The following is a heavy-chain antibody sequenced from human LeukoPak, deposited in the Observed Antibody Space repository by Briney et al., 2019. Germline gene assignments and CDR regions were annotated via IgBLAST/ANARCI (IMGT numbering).Heavy chain of an antibody. Sequence: PSETLSLTCAVYGGSFSGYYWSWIRQPPGKGLEWIGEINHSGSTNYNPSLKSRVTISVDTSKNQFSLKLSSVTAADTAVYYCARRSRGSDAFDIWGQGTMVTVSS. D-gene: IGHD1-26*01. CDR3: ARRSRGSDAFDI. J-gene: IGHJ3*02. CDR1: GGSFSGYY. V-gene: IGHV4-34*01. CDR2: INHSGST.